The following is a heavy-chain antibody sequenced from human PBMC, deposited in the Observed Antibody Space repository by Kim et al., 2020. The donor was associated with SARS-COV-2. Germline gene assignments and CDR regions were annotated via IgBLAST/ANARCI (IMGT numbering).Heavy chain of an antibody. CDR2: IYYSGST. V-gene: IGHV4-59*01. CDR3: ASNKAAAGTRFQH. D-gene: IGHD6-13*01. CDR1: GGSISSYY. J-gene: IGHJ1*01. Sequence: SETLSLTCTVSGGSISSYYWSWIRQPPGKGLEWIGYIYYSGSTNYNPSLKSRVTISVDTSKNQFSLKLSSVTAADTAVYYCASNKAAAGTRFQHWGQGTLVTVSS.